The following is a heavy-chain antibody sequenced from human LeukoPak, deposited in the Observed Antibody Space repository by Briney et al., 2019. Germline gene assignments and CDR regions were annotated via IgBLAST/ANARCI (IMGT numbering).Heavy chain of an antibody. CDR1: SGSISSTHFY. Sequence: SETLSLTCTVSSGSISSTHFYWGWIRQPPGKGLGCIGSIYYSGSTNYNPSLKSRVTISVDTSKNQFSLKLSSVTAADTAVYYCAGLGSGYLPNWGQGTLVTVSS. CDR3: AGLGSGYLPN. V-gene: IGHV4-39*07. D-gene: IGHD3-22*01. CDR2: IYYSGST. J-gene: IGHJ4*02.